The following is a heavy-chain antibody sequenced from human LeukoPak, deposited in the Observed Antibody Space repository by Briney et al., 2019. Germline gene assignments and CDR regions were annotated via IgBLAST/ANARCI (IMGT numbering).Heavy chain of an antibody. V-gene: IGHV4-61*01. CDR3: ARELGYSYGHYYYYYGMDV. CDR2: IYYSGST. Sequence: SETLSLTCTVSGGSVSSGSYYWSWIRQPPGKGLEWIGYIYYSGSTNYNPSLKSRVTISVDTSKNQFSLKLSSATAADTAVYYCARELGYSYGHYYYYYGMDVWGQGTTVTVSS. J-gene: IGHJ6*02. CDR1: GGSVSSGSYY. D-gene: IGHD5-18*01.